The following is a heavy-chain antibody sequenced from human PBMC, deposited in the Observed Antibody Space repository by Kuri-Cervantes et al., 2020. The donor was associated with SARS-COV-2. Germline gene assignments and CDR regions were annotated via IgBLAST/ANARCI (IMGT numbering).Heavy chain of an antibody. J-gene: IGHJ4*02. V-gene: IGHV4-34*01. CDR2: INHSGST. Sequence: SQTLSLTCAVYGGSFSSHYWSWIRQPPGKGLEWIGEINHSGSTNYNPSLKSRVTISVDMSVNQFSLKVTSVTAADTAVYYCARGRSFVGNWGQGTLVTVSS. CDR3: ARGRSFVGN. CDR1: GGSFSSHY. D-gene: IGHD3-16*01.